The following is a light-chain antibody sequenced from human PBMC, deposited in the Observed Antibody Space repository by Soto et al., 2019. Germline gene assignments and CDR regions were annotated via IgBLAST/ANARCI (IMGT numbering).Light chain of an antibody. CDR2: GAS. Sequence: DIQMTQSPPSLSASLGDIVTITCRASQSINTFLSWYQQKPGKAPKLLIYGASSLQSGVPSRFSGSGSGTDFTLTINSLQPEDFSIYYCQQSYSTPRITFGQGTRLEIK. CDR1: QSINTF. J-gene: IGKJ5*01. CDR3: QQSYSTPRIT. V-gene: IGKV1-39*01.